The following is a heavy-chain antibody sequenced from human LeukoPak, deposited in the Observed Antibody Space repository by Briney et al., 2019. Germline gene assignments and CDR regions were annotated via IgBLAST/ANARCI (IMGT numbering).Heavy chain of an antibody. CDR3: ARAFGYCSGGSCYSHDAFDI. V-gene: IGHV3-48*03. D-gene: IGHD2-15*01. J-gene: IGHJ3*02. CDR1: GFTFSSYE. CDR2: ISSSGSTI. Sequence: PGGSLRLSCAASGFTFSSYEMNWVRQAPGKGLEWVSYISSSGSTIYYADSVKGRFTISRDNAKNSLYLQMNSLRAEDTAVYYCARAFGYCSGGSCYSHDAFDIWGQGTMVTVSS.